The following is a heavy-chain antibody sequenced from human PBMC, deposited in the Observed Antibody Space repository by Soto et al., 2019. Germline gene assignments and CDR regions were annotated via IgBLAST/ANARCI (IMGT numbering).Heavy chain of an antibody. D-gene: IGHD2-21*01. V-gene: IGHV3-13*01. J-gene: IGHJ6*02. CDR3: ARDHIKTPYYYYYGMDV. CDR2: IGTAGDT. CDR1: GFTFSSYD. Sequence: GGSLRLSCAASGFTFSSYDMHWVRQATGKGLEWVSAIGTAGDTYYPGSVKGRFTISRENAKNSLYLQMNSLRAEDTAVYYCARDHIKTPYYYYYGMDVWGQGTTVTVSS.